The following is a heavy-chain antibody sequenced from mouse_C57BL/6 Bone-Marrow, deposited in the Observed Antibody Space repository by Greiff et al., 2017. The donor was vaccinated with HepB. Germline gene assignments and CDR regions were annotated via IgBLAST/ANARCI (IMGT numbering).Heavy chain of an antibody. Sequence: EVKLQESGGGLVKPGGSLKLSCAASGFTFSDYGMHWVRQAPEKGLEWVAYISSGSSTIYYADTVKGRFTISRDNAKNTLFLQMTSLRSEDTAMYYCARGLVNYDYWYFDVWGTGTTVTVSS. J-gene: IGHJ1*03. CDR1: GFTFSDYG. CDR2: ISSGSSTI. D-gene: IGHD2-4*01. V-gene: IGHV5-17*01. CDR3: ARGLVNYDYWYFDV.